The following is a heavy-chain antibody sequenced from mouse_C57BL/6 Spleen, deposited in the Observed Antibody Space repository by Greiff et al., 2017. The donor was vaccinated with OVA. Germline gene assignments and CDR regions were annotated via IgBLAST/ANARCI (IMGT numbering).Heavy chain of an antibody. CDR3: ARRPSTMVTTGAMDY. J-gene: IGHJ4*01. Sequence: VKLMESGAELARPGASVKLSCKASGYTFTSYGISWVKQRTGQGLEWIGEIYPRSGNTYYNEKFKGKATLTADKSSSTAYMELRSLTSEDSAVYFCARRPSTMVTTGAMDYWGQGTSVTVSS. V-gene: IGHV1-81*01. D-gene: IGHD2-2*01. CDR1: GYTFTSYG. CDR2: IYPRSGNT.